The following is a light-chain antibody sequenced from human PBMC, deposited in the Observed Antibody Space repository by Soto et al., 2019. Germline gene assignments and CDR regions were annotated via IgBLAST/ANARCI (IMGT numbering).Light chain of an antibody. CDR1: IRYVGGYNF. J-gene: IGLJ1*01. Sequence: QAPSASMSTERSVTISCTYTIRYVGGYNFVSWYQQHPGKAPQLIIYEVTKRPSGVPDRFSGSKSGNTASLTVSGLQTEDEADYYCSSYAATNNYVFGSGTEGTVL. CDR2: EVT. CDR3: SSYAATNNYV. V-gene: IGLV2-8*02.